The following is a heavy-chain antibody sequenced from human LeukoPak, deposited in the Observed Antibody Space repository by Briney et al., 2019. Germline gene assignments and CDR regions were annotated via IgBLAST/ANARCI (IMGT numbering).Heavy chain of an antibody. V-gene: IGHV3-48*04. J-gene: IGHJ4*02. D-gene: IGHD1-1*01. Sequence: HAGGSLRLSCAASGFTFSSYAMSWVRQAPGKGLEWVSYISSSGSTIYYADSVKGRFTISRDNAKNSLYLQMNSLRAEDTAVYYCARDPTSGYFDYWGQGTLVTVSS. CDR3: ARDPTSGYFDY. CDR2: ISSSGSTI. CDR1: GFTFSSYA.